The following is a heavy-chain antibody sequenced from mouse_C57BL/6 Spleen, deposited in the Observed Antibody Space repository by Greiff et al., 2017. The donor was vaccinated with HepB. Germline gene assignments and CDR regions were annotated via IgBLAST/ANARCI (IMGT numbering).Heavy chain of an antibody. CDR3: ARRAIYYYGISYAMDY. Sequence: EVQLQQSVPELVKPGASVKIPCKASGYTFTDYNMDWVKQSHGKSLEWIGDINPNNGGTIYNQKFKGKATLTVDKSSSTAYMELRSLTSEDTAVYYCARRAIYYYGISYAMDYWGQGTSVTVSS. CDR2: INPNNGGT. V-gene: IGHV1-18*01. J-gene: IGHJ4*01. CDR1: GYTFTDYN. D-gene: IGHD1-1*01.